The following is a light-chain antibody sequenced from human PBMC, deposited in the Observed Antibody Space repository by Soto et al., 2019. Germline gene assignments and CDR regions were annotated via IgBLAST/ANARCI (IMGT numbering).Light chain of an antibody. CDR3: SSYAGSSVPLA. V-gene: IGLV2-8*01. J-gene: IGLJ3*02. Sequence: QSALTQPPSASGSPGQSVTISCTGASSDVGGYNFVSWYQQHPGKAPKLMIYDVTKRPSGVPDRFSGSKSGNTASLTVSVLQADDEADYYCSSYAGSSVPLAFGGGTQLTVL. CDR2: DVT. CDR1: SSDVGGYNF.